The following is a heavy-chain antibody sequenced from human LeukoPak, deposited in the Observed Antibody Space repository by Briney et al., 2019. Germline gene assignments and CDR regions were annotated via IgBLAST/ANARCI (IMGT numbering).Heavy chain of an antibody. Sequence: SETLSLTCAVYGGSLSGYYWSWIRQPPGKGLEWIGEINHSGSTNYNPSLKSRVTISVDTSKNQFSLKLSSVTAADTAVYYCAGRLYGFDPWGQGNLVTVSS. CDR1: GGSLSGYY. J-gene: IGHJ5*02. V-gene: IGHV4-34*01. CDR3: AGRLYGFDP. D-gene: IGHD3-16*02. CDR2: INHSGST.